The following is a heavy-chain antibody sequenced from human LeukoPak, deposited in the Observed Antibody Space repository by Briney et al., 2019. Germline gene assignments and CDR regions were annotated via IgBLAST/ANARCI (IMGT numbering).Heavy chain of an antibody. CDR1: GFTFSSYA. CDR3: ARESDSVILTGSLDY. Sequence: PGRSLRLSCAASGFTFSSYAMHWVRQAPGKGLEWVAVISYDGSNKYYADSVKGRFTISRDNSKNTLYLQMNSLRAEETAVYYCARESDSVILTGSLDYWGQGTLVTVSS. J-gene: IGHJ4*02. D-gene: IGHD3-9*01. CDR2: ISYDGSNK. V-gene: IGHV3-30*01.